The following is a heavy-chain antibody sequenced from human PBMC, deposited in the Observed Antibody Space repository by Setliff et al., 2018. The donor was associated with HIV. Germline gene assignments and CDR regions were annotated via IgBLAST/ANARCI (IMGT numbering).Heavy chain of an antibody. J-gene: IGHJ4*02. V-gene: IGHV3-73*01. CDR2: IGDKSYSYAT. CDR1: GFTFSDSA. D-gene: IGHD2-8*01. Sequence: PGGSLRLSCVPSGFTFSDSAMHWVRQASGKGLEWVGRIGDKSYSYATAYAESVKGRFTISRDESRKTAYLQMSSLTSEDTAVYYCTRPQFFYDHNGRDNWGQGTLVTVSS. CDR3: TRPQFFYDHNGRDN.